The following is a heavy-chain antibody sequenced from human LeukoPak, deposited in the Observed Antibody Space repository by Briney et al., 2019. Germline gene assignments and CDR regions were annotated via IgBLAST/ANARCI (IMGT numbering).Heavy chain of an antibody. Sequence: ASVKVSCKASGGTFSSYAISWVRQAPGQGLEWMGGIIPIFGTANYAQKFQGRVTITADESTSTAYMELSSLRSEDTAVYYCARSIGYCSSTSCFGDAFDIWGRGTMVTVSS. CDR2: IIPIFGTA. J-gene: IGHJ3*02. V-gene: IGHV1-69*13. CDR3: ARSIGYCSSTSCFGDAFDI. D-gene: IGHD2-2*01. CDR1: GGTFSSYA.